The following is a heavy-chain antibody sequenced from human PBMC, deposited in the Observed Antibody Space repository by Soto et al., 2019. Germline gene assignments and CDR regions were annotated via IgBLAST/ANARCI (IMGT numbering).Heavy chain of an antibody. CDR2: ISYSGSDT. J-gene: IGHJ4*01. V-gene: IGHV3-23*01. Sequence: GGSLRLSCVGSGFTFGKNAMSWVRQAAGKGLQWVSAISYSGSDTFYADSVKGRFTISRDNSRNTLFLDMSGLRADDTAVYFCVTVLPTLIPRYDNWGQGTLVTVSS. D-gene: IGHD2-15*01. CDR3: VTVLPTLIPRYDN. CDR1: GFTFGKNA.